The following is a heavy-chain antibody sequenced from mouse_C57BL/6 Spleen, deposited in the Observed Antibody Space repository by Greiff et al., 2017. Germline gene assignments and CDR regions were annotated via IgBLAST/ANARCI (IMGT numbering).Heavy chain of an antibody. CDR2: INPGDGET. V-gene: IGHV14-2*01. CDR1: GFNFNGYY. D-gene: IGHD2-3*01. J-gene: IGHJ3*01. Sequence: VQLQQSGAELVKPGASVKLSCTASGFNFNGYYMHWVKQRTEQGLEWIGKINPGDGETKYAPKFQGKATITADNSSNTAYLQLSSLTSEDSAVFYCATDDGCFAYWGQGTPVTVS. CDR3: ATDDGCFAY.